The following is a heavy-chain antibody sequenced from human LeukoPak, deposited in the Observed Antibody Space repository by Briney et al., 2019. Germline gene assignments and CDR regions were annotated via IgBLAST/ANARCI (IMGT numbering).Heavy chain of an antibody. CDR2: IIPIFGTA. V-gene: IGHV1-69*05. CDR3: ARANWNGDYYYYMDV. J-gene: IGHJ6*03. Sequence: GASVKVSCKASGGTFSSYAISWVRQAPGQGLEWMGGIIPIFGTANYAQKFQGRVTITTDESTSTAYMELGSLRSEDTAVYYCARANWNGDYYYYMDVWGKGTTVTVSS. CDR1: GGTFSSYA. D-gene: IGHD1-1*01.